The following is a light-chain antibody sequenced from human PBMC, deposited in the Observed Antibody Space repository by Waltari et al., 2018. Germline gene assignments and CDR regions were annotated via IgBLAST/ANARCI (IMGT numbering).Light chain of an antibody. V-gene: IGLV1-47*01. J-gene: IGLJ3*02. CDR2: RNK. Sequence: QSVLTQAPSASGTPGQRVTISCSGSSSNLGRNFVFWYQLLPGMAPKLLIFRNKQRPSGVPDRFSGSRSVTSASLAIRGLRSEDEADYSCAAWDDSLRGPVFGTGTKLTVL. CDR3: AAWDDSLRGPV. CDR1: SSNLGRNF.